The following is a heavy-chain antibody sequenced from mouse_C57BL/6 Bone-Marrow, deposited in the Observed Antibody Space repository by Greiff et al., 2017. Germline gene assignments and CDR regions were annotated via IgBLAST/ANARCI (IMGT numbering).Heavy chain of an antibody. V-gene: IGHV3-6*01. J-gene: IGHJ2*01. Sequence: EVQLQQSGPGLVKPSQSLSLTCSVTGYSITSGYYWNWIRQFPGNKLEWMGYISYDGSTNSNPSLKNRISITRDTSKNQFFLKLNSVTTDDTATYYCARRLFDYWGQGTTLTVSS. D-gene: IGHD1-2*01. CDR1: GYSITSGYY. CDR3: ARRLFDY. CDR2: ISYDGST.